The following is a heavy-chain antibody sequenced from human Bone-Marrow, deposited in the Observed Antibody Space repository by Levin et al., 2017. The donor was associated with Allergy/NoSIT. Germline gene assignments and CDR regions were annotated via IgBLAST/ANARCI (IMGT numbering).Heavy chain of an antibody. Sequence: GESLKISCAASGFTFSSYAMHWVRQAPGKGLEWVAVISYDGSNKYYADSVKGRFTISRDNSKNTLYLQMNSLRAEDTAVYYCARDLDDSSGYYLSRWGQGTLVTVSS. V-gene: IGHV3-30-3*01. CDR1: GFTFSSYA. CDR2: ISYDGSNK. D-gene: IGHD3-22*01. CDR3: ARDLDDSSGYYLSR. J-gene: IGHJ4*02.